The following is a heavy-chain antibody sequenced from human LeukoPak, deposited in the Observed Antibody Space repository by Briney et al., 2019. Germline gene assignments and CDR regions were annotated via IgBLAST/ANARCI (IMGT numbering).Heavy chain of an antibody. CDR2: IYSGGST. V-gene: IGHV3-66*01. J-gene: IGHJ3*02. D-gene: IGHD5-12*01. CDR1: EFSVGSNY. CDR3: ARGLRGYSGYVDAFDI. Sequence: GGSLRLSCAASEFSVGSNYMTWVRQAPGKGLEWVSLIYSGGSTYYADSVKGRFTISRDNSKNTLYLQMNSLRAEDTAVYYCARGLRGYSGYVDAFDIWGQGTMVTVSS.